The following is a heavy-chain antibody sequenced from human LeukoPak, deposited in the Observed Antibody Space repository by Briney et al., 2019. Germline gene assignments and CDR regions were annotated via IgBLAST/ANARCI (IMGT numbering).Heavy chain of an antibody. CDR3: ARDHYYGSVLDW. CDR1: GFTFSSYA. CDR2: ISYDGSNK. J-gene: IGHJ4*02. D-gene: IGHD3-10*01. Sequence: GGSLRLSCAASGFTFSSYAMQWVRQAPGKGLEWVAVISYDGSNKYYADSVKGRFTISRDNSKNTLYLQMNSLRAEDTAVYYCARDHYYGSVLDWWGQGTLVTVSS. V-gene: IGHV3-30-3*01.